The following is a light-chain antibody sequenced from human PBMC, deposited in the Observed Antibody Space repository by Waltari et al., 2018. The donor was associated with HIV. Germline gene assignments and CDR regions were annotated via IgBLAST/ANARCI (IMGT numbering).Light chain of an antibody. CDR3: QQNQTFPT. V-gene: IGKV3-15*01. CDR1: QSVSSD. CDR2: GSS. Sequence: IVMTQSPAPLSVSPGERATLSCRASQSVSSDLAWYQQKPGQAPRLVIYGSSTRATGIPASFSGSGSGTEFTLTISSLQSEDVAVYYCQQNQTFPTFGQGTKVEIK. J-gene: IGKJ1*01.